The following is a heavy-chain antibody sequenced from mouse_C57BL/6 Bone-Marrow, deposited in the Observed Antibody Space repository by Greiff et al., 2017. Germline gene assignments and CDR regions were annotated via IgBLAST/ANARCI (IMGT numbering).Heavy chain of an antibody. D-gene: IGHD2-4*01. CDR2: INPNNGGT. CDR1: GYTFTDYY. Sequence: EVQLHQSGPELVKPGASVKISCKASGYTFTDYYMNWVKQSHGKSLEWIGDINPNNGGTSYNQKFKGKATLTVDKSSSTAYMELRSLTSEDSAVYYCARGGLDYDDWFAYWGQGTLVTVSA. V-gene: IGHV1-26*01. J-gene: IGHJ3*01. CDR3: ARGGLDYDDWFAY.